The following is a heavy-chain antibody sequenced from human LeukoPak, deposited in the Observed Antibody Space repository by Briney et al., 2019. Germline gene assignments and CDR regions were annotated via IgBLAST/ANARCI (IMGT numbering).Heavy chain of an antibody. J-gene: IGHJ4*02. CDR3: ARRAVTTDY. CDR1: GYTFTGYY. V-gene: IGHV1-2*06. CDR2: INPNSGGT. D-gene: IGHD4-17*01. Sequence: ASVKVSCKASGYTFTGYYMHWVRQAPGQGLEWMGRINPNSGGTNYAQKFQGRVTMTGTSISTAYMELSRLRSDDTAVYYCARRAVTTDYWGQGTLVTVSS.